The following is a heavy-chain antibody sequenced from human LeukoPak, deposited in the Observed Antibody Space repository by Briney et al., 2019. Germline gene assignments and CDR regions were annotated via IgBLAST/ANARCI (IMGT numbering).Heavy chain of an antibody. Sequence: ASVKVSCKASGYTFTGYYMHWVRQAPGQGLEWMGRINPNSGGTNYAQKFQGRVTTTRDTSISTAYMELSRLRSDDTAVYYCARGQWGSSNYYYYYMDVWGKGTTVTVSS. CDR3: ARGQWGSSNYYYYYMDV. V-gene: IGHV1-2*06. D-gene: IGHD6-6*01. J-gene: IGHJ6*03. CDR2: INPNSGGT. CDR1: GYTFTGYY.